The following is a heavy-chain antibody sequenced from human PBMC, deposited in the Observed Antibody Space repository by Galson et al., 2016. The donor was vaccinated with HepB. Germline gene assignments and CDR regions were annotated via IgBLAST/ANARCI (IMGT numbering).Heavy chain of an antibody. CDR1: GFTFSSYA. V-gene: IGHV3-23*01. D-gene: IGHD1-7*01. Sequence: SLRLSCAASGFTFSSYAMSWVRQAPGKGLGWVSAISGSGGSTYYADSVKGRFTVSRDNSKNTLYLQMNSLRAEDTAVYYCAKAELWLCYFDLWGRGTLGTVSS. J-gene: IGHJ2*01. CDR2: ISGSGGST. CDR3: AKAELWLCYFDL.